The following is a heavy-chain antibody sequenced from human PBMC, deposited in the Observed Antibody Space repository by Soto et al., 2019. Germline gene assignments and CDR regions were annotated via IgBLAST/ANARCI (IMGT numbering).Heavy chain of an antibody. V-gene: IGHV1-2*04. CDR3: GRGTIAVAGRSYYYGMDV. CDR1: GYTFTGYY. Sequence: QVPLVQSGAEVKKPGASVKVSCKASGYTFTGYYMHWVRQAPGQGLEWMGWINPNSGGTNYAQKFQGWVTMTRDTSISTAYLELSRLRSDDTAVYYCGRGTIAVAGRSYYYGMDVWGQGTKVSVSS. D-gene: IGHD6-19*01. CDR2: INPNSGGT. J-gene: IGHJ6*02.